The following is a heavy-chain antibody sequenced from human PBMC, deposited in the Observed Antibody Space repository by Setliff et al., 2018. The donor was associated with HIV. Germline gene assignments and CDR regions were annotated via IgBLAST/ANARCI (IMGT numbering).Heavy chain of an antibody. J-gene: IGHJ4*02. D-gene: IGHD2-2*01. V-gene: IGHV2-70*11. Sequence: TLSLTCVVSGYSISSGYFWGWIRQPPGKALEWLARIAWTDAKNYNTSLKTRLTVSWDTSKNQVVLTMTNMDPVDTGTYYCARIYGLSPPVWGQGTQVTVSS. CDR2: IAWTDAK. CDR3: ARIYGLSPPV. CDR1: GYSISSGYFW.